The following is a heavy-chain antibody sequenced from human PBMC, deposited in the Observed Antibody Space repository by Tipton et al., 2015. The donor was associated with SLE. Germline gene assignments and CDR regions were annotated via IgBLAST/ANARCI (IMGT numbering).Heavy chain of an antibody. CDR2: ISGSGGST. Sequence: SLRLSCAASGFTFSSYAMSWVRQAPGKGLEWVSAISGSGGSTYYADSVKGRFTISRDNSKNTLYLQMNSLRAEDTAVYYCAKDRAGSGYFLDAFDIWGQGTMVTVSS. D-gene: IGHD3-22*01. V-gene: IGHV3-23*01. CDR3: AKDRAGSGYFLDAFDI. J-gene: IGHJ3*02. CDR1: GFTFSSYA.